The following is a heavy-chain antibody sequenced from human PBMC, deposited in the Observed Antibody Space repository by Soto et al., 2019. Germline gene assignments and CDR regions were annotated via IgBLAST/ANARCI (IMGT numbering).Heavy chain of an antibody. D-gene: IGHD6-6*01. J-gene: IGHJ4*02. CDR3: ARDMPSIAARPVPAY. CDR1: GYTFTSYG. Sequence: QVQLVQSGAEVKKPGASVKVSCKASGYTFTSYGISWVRQAPGQGLEWMGWISAYNGNTNYAQKLQGRVTMTTDTSTSTDYMELRSLRSDDTAVYYCARDMPSIAARPVPAYWGQGTLVTVSS. V-gene: IGHV1-18*01. CDR2: ISAYNGNT.